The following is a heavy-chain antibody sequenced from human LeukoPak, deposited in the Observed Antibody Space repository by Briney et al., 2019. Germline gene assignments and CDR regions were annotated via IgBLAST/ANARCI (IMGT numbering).Heavy chain of an antibody. Sequence: SETLSLTCTVSGGSISSYSWSWIRQPPGKGLEWIGYIYHSGSTYYNPSLKSRVTISVDRSKNQFSLKLSSVTAADTAVYYCARGYYDSSGYLSHWYFDLWGRGTLVTVSS. CDR3: ARGYYDSSGYLSHWYFDL. CDR1: GGSISSYS. D-gene: IGHD3-22*01. CDR2: IYHSGST. V-gene: IGHV4-30-2*01. J-gene: IGHJ2*01.